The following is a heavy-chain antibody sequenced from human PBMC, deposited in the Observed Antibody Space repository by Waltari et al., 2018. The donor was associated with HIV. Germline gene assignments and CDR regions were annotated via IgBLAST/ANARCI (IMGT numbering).Heavy chain of an antibody. J-gene: IGHJ5*02. CDR3: ALNSGTHYNHNWFDP. CDR2: MNPHSGNT. V-gene: IGHV1-8*01. Sequence: QVQLVQSGAEVKKPGASVELSCKTSGYTFTASDIPCVRQAIGQGREWMGWMNPHSGNTGFAQKFQGRITMTRNTSINTAYMELRSLKSEDTAVYYCALNSGTHYNHNWFDPWGQGALVTVSS. CDR1: GYTFTASD. D-gene: IGHD1-1*01.